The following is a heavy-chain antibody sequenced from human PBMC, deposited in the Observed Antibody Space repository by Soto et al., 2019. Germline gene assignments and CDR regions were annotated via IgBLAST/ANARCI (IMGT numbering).Heavy chain of an antibody. D-gene: IGHD3-10*01. CDR1: GFTFSSSG. CDR2: IWYDGSYT. V-gene: IGHV3-33*01. Sequence: QVQLVESGGGVVQPGRSLRLSCAASGFTFSSSGMHWVRQAPGKGLEWVALIWYDGSYTYYADSVKGRFTISRDNSKNTLYLQMNSLRAEDTAVYYCASGRGNYFYYMDVWGKGTTVTVSS. CDR3: ASGRGNYFYYMDV. J-gene: IGHJ6*03.